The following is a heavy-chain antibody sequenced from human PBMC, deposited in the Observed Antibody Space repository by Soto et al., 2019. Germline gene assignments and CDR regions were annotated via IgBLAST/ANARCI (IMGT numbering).Heavy chain of an antibody. J-gene: IGHJ4*02. Sequence: QVQLVQSGAEVKKPGASVKVSCKASGYTFSSIGISWVRQAPGQALEWMGWISPYKGNTHYAQGLQGRVTMTTDTSTSTAYMELRSLRSDDTAVYYCARDLDASGSYYTDYWGQGTLVTVSS. CDR3: ARDLDASGSYYTDY. V-gene: IGHV1-18*01. CDR1: GYTFSSIG. D-gene: IGHD3-10*01. CDR2: ISPYKGNT.